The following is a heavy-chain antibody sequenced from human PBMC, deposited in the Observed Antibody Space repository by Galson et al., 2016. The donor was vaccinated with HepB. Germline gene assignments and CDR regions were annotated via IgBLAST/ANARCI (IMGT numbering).Heavy chain of an antibody. J-gene: IGHJ5*02. Sequence: SLRLSCAASGFTFTTHTMNWVRQAPGKGLESISYISTNGATIHYADSVKGRFTVSRDNAKNSLYLQMNGLRAEDTAVYYCARNRHCSCGSCYGAWGQGTLVTVSS. CDR2: ISTNGATI. CDR1: GFTFTTHT. D-gene: IGHD2-15*01. CDR3: ARNRHCSCGSCYGA. V-gene: IGHV3-48*01.